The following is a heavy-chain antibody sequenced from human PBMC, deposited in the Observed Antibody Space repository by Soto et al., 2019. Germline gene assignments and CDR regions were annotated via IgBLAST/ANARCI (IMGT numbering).Heavy chain of an antibody. J-gene: IGHJ4*02. Sequence: PSETLSLTCTVSDGSVSSGSYYWSWIRQPPGKGLEYIGYPYYSGSTNYDPSLKSRVTISVDTPKNQFSLELTSVTAADTAVYYCARGQAFWTGYYRMPYYFDYWGQGTLVTVSA. CDR1: DGSVSSGSYY. D-gene: IGHD3-3*01. V-gene: IGHV4-61*01. CDR2: PYYSGST. CDR3: ARGQAFWTGYYRMPYYFDY.